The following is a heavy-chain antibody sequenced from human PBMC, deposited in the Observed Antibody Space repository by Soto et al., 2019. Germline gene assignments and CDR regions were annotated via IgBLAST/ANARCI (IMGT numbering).Heavy chain of an antibody. J-gene: IGHJ4*02. CDR1: GGSISSGGYC. CDR3: ARGGASTKVDY. D-gene: IGHD1-1*01. Sequence: QVQLQESGPGLVKPSQTLSLTCTVSGGSISSGGYCWSWVRQHPGEGLEWIGFMYDSGSTSYNPSLKSRATISVDTSTNQCSRQRTSVTAADTAVYYCARGGASTKVDYWGQGTLVTVSS. CDR2: MYDSGST. V-gene: IGHV4-31*03.